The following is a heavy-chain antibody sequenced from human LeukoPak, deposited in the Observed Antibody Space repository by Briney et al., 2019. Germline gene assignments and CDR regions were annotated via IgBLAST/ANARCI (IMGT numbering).Heavy chain of an antibody. CDR2: IYSGGST. D-gene: IGHD2-2*01. J-gene: IGHJ4*02. CDR3: ARDFYCSSTSCPNDY. Sequence: PGGSLRLSCAASGFTVSSNYMSWVRQAPGKGLEWVSVIYSGGSTYYADSVKGRFTISRDNSKSTLYLQMNSLRAEDTAVYYCARDFYCSSTSCPNDYWGQGTLVTVSS. V-gene: IGHV3-66*02. CDR1: GFTVSSNY.